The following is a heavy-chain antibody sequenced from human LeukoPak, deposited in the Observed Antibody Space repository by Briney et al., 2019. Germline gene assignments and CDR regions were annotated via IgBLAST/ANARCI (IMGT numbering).Heavy chain of an antibody. V-gene: IGHV3-66*01. D-gene: IGHD2-15*01. CDR2: IYSGGRT. CDR1: GFTVSSNY. Sequence: GGSLRLSCAASGFTVSSNYMNWVRQAPGKGLEWVSVIYSGGRTYYADSVKGRFTISRDNSKNTLYLQMNSLRAEGTAVYYCARGDRAASGFDYWGQRTLVTVST. J-gene: IGHJ4*02. CDR3: ARGDRAASGFDY.